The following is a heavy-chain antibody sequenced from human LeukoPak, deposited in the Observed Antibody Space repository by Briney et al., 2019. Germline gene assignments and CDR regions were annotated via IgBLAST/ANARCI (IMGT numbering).Heavy chain of an antibody. V-gene: IGHV3-23*01. CDR2: ISAHGLDT. CDR1: GFTSNNHA. CDR3: AKDVWWSVS. J-gene: IGHJ5*02. Sequence: GGSQRLSCVASGFTSNNHAMTWVRQAPGKGLEWVSAISAHGLDTFYAPSVTGRFTISRDNSQNTLYLQIDSLRAEDTAIYYCAKDVWWSVSWGQGTLVTVSS. D-gene: IGHD2-8*02.